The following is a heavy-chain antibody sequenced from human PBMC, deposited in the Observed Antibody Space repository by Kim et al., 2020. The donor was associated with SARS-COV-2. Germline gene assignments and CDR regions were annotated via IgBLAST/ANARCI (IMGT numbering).Heavy chain of an antibody. Sequence: ASVKVSCKASGYTFTSYAMNWVRQAPGQGLEWMGWINTNTGNPTYAQGFTGRFVFSLDTSVSTAYLQISSLKAEDTAVYYCARRARASGSSWYEYDYWGQGTLVTVSS. V-gene: IGHV7-4-1*02. CDR2: INTNTGNP. D-gene: IGHD6-13*01. J-gene: IGHJ4*02. CDR1: GYTFTSYA. CDR3: ARRARASGSSWYEYDY.